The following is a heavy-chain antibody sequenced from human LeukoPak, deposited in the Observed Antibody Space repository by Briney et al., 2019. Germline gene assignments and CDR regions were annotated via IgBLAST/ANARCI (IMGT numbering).Heavy chain of an antibody. D-gene: IGHD3-22*01. CDR1: GGSISSYY. CDR2: INHSGST. V-gene: IGHV4-34*01. Sequence: SETLSPTCTVSGGSISSYYWSWIRQPPGKGLEWIGEINHSGSTNYNPSLKSRVTISVDTSKNQFSLKLSSVTAADTAVYYCARANYDSSGYHLGGYYFDYWGQGTLVTVSS. CDR3: ARANYDSSGYHLGGYYFDY. J-gene: IGHJ4*02.